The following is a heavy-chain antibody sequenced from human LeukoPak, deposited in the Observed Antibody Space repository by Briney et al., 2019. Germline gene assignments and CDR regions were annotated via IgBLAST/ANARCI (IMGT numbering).Heavy chain of an antibody. D-gene: IGHD6-19*01. J-gene: IGHJ6*03. CDR2: MNPNSGNT. V-gene: IGHV1-8*01. Sequence: ASVKVSCKASGYTFTSYDINWVRQATGQGLEWVGWMNPNSGNTGYAQKFQGRVTMTRNTSTSTAYMELSSLRSEDTAVYYCARQPLSSGWYFPPIYYYYYYMDVWGKGTTVTISS. CDR1: GYTFTSYD. CDR3: ARQPLSSGWYFPPIYYYYYYMDV.